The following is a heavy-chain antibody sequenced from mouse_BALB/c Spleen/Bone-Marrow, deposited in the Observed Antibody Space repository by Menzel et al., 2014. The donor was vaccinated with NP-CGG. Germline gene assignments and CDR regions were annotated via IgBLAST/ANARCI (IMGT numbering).Heavy chain of an antibody. D-gene: IGHD3-2*02. CDR3: ARSRLRGYYFDY. CDR1: GFTFSSFG. CDR2: ISSGSSTI. Sequence: EVMLVKSGGGLVQPGGSRKLSCAASGFTFSSFGMHWVRQAPEKGLEWVAYISSGSSTIYYADTLKGRFTISRDNPKNTLFLQMTSLRSEDTAMYYCARSRLRGYYFDYWGQGTTLTVSS. J-gene: IGHJ2*01. V-gene: IGHV5-17*02.